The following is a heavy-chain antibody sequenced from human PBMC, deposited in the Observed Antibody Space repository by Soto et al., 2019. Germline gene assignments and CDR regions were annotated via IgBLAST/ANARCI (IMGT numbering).Heavy chain of an antibody. V-gene: IGHV3-53*01. Sequence: EVQLVESGGGLIQPGGSLRLSCAASGFTVSSNYMSWVRQTPGKGLEWVSVIYSGGSTYYADSVKGRFTISRDNSKNTLYLQMNSLRAEDTAVYYCARHITMDPLLVYWGQGTLVTVSS. CDR2: IYSGGST. J-gene: IGHJ4*02. CDR3: ARHITMDPLLVY. CDR1: GFTVSSNY. D-gene: IGHD3-10*01.